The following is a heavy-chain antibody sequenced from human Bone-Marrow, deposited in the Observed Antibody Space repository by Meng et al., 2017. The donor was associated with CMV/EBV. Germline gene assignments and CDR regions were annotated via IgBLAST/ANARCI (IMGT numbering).Heavy chain of an antibody. Sequence: GGSLSLSCAASGFTFSSYAMHWVRQAPGKGLEYVAAISSNGGSIYYAECVKCRCTIYRDNSKNPLYLHIGSLIAEGMAVYYCAGGYYDILAGYYPLYYFDYWGQGTMVTVSS. J-gene: IGHJ4*02. V-gene: IGHV3-64*02. CDR3: AGGYYDILAGYYPLYYFDY. D-gene: IGHD3-9*01. CDR1: GFTFSSYA. CDR2: ISSNGGSI.